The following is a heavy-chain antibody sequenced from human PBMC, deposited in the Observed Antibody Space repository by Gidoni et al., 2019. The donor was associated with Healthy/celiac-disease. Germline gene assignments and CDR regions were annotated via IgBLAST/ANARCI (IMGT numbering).Heavy chain of an antibody. D-gene: IGHD3-9*01. Sequence: PWKGLEWVSSISSSSSYIYYADSVKGRFTISRDNAKNSLYLQMNSLRAEDTAVYYCASPLTYDDAFDIWGQGTMVTVSS. CDR2: ISSSSSYI. CDR3: ASPLTYDDAFDI. J-gene: IGHJ3*02. V-gene: IGHV3-21*01.